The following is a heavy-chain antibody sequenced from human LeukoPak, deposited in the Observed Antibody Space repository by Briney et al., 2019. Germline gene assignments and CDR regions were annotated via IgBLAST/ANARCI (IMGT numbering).Heavy chain of an antibody. CDR3: ARARITMVRGEFDP. Sequence: PGGSLRLSCAASGFTFSSYWMHWVRQAPGKGLVWVSRINSDGSSTSYADSVKGRFTISRDNAKNTLYLQMNSLRAEDTAVYYCARARITMVRGEFDPWGQGTLVTVSS. CDR1: GFTFSSYW. CDR2: INSDGSST. J-gene: IGHJ5*02. D-gene: IGHD3-10*01. V-gene: IGHV3-74*01.